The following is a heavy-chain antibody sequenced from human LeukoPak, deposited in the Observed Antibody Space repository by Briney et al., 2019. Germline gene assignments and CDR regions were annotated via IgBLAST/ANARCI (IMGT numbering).Heavy chain of an antibody. CDR1: GYTFTSYA. CDR3: ARPGFPNPVAVNPLDY. CDR2: INAASGDT. D-gene: IGHD6-19*01. J-gene: IGHJ4*02. Sequence: ASVKVSCKASGYTFTSYALHWVRLAPGQRLEWMGWINAASGDTEYSQNFQGRVTITRDTSASTAYMELSRLRSEDTAVYYCARPGFPNPVAVNPLDYWGQGTLVTVST. V-gene: IGHV1-3*01.